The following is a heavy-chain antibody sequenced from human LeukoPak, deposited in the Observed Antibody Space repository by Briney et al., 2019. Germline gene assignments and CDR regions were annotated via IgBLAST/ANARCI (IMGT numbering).Heavy chain of an antibody. D-gene: IGHD3-10*01. J-gene: IGHJ4*02. CDR3: ASHYGSGSYYFPY. CDR2: FDPEDGET. V-gene: IGHV1-24*01. CDR1: GYTLTELS. Sequence: EASVKVSCKVSGYTLTELSMHWVRQAPGKGLEWMGGFDPEDGETIYAQKFQGRVTMTEDTSTDTAYMGLSSMRSEDTAVYYCASHYGSGSYYFPYWGQGTLVTVSS.